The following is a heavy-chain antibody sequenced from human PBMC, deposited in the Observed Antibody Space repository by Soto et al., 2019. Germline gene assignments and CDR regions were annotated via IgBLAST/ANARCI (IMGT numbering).Heavy chain of an antibody. CDR1: GIEFSNYA. CDR2: SSASGRSR. J-gene: IGHJ4*02. Sequence: LRLSCVASGIEFSNYAMSWVRQSPGKGLEWVSISSASGRSRYHADSVKGRFTISRDNSKNTLYLHMTNLRAEDTAVYYCAKDGNWLDVYFDVWGQGTPVTVSS. V-gene: IGHV3-23*01. D-gene: IGHD6-19*01. CDR3: AKDGNWLDVYFDV.